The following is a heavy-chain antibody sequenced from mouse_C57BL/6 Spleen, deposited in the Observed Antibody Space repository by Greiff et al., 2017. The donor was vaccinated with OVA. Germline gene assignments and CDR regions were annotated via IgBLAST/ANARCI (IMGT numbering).Heavy chain of an antibody. V-gene: IGHV5-16*01. Sequence: VQLKESEGGLVQPGSSMKLSCTASGFTFSDYYMAWVRQVPEKGLEWVANINYDGSSTYYLDSLKSRFIISRDNAKNILYLQMSSLKSEDTATYYCARVLLRLYYFDYWGQGTTLTVSS. D-gene: IGHD1-1*01. J-gene: IGHJ2*01. CDR1: GFTFSDYY. CDR3: ARVLLRLYYFDY. CDR2: INYDGSST.